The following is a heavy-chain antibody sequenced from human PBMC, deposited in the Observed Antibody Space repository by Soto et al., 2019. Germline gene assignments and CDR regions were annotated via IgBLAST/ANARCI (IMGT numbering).Heavy chain of an antibody. D-gene: IGHD6-13*01. CDR2: IIPIFGTA. V-gene: IGHV1-69*13. J-gene: IGHJ6*02. CDR3: ARGRGYSSSTSLYYGMDV. CDR1: GGTFSSYA. Sequence: SVKVSCKASGGTFSSYAISWVRQAPGQGLEWMGGIIPIFGTANYAQKFQGRVTITADESTSTAYMELSSLRSEDTAVYYCARGRGYSSSTSLYYGMDVWGQGTTVTVSS.